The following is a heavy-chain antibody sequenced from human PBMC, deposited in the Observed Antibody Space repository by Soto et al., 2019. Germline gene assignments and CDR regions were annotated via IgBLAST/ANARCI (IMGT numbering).Heavy chain of an antibody. CDR2: IVLGSGNT. CDR1: GFTFTSSA. V-gene: IGHV1-58*01. CDR3: GANWGKNRGYVIGDY. Sequence: SVKVSCKASGFTFTSSAVQWVRQARGQRLEWIGWIVLGSGNTNYAQKFQERVTITRDMSTSTAYMELSSLRSEDTAVYYCGANWGKNRGYVIGDYWGQGTLVTVSS. D-gene: IGHD2-21*01. J-gene: IGHJ4*02.